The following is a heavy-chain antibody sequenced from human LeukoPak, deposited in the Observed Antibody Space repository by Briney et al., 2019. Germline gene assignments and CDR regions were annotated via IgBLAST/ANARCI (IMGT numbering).Heavy chain of an antibody. J-gene: IGHJ5*02. CDR3: ASSGGDGNWFDP. CDR1: GYTFTSYY. D-gene: IGHD2-21*02. Sequence: ASVKVSCKASGYTFTSYYMHWVRLAPGQGLEWMGMINPTGDSINYAQKFQGRITMNRDMSTSTVYMELSSLRSEDTAVYYCASSGGDGNWFDPWGQGTLVTVSS. V-gene: IGHV1-46*01. CDR2: INPTGDSI.